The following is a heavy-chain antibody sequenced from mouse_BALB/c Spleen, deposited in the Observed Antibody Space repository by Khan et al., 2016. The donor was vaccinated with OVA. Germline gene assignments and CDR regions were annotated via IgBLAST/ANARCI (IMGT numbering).Heavy chain of an antibody. J-gene: IGHJ4*01. CDR2: INPSTGYT. CDR3: AASILFSYSMLY. CDR1: GYTFTSYW. V-gene: IGHV1-7*01. Sequence: QVRLQQSGAELAKPGASVKMSCKASGYTFTSYWMHWVKQRPGQGLEWIGYINPSTGYTEYNQKFKDKATLTTDKSSSTAYKQLSSRTSEDYAVYSCAASILFSYSMLYWGQATSVTVSS. D-gene: IGHD2-5*01.